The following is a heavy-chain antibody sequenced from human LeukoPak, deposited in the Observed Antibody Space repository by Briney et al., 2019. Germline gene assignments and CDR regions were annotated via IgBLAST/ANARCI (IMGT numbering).Heavy chain of an antibody. J-gene: IGHJ4*02. Sequence: GGSLKILCRGSGYSFPTYWNGWVRQMPGKVLEGMGINYPGDSDTRYSPSFQGQVTISADKSISTAYLQWSSLKASDTAMYYCARHPADYGGYFDYWGQGTLVTVSS. CDR1: GYSFPTYW. CDR2: NYPGDSDT. V-gene: IGHV5-51*01. D-gene: IGHD4-23*01. CDR3: ARHPADYGGYFDY.